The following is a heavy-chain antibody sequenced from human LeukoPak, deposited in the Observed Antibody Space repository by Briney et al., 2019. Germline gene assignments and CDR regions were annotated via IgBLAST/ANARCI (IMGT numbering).Heavy chain of an antibody. V-gene: IGHV1-69*04. Sequence: ASVKVSCKASGGTFSSYAISWVRQAPGQGLEWMGRIIPILGIANYAQKFQGRVTITADKSTSTAYMELSSLRSEDTAVYYCARSPREGSFDYWGQGTLVTVSS. CDR1: GGTFSSYA. CDR2: IIPILGIA. J-gene: IGHJ4*02. CDR3: ARSPREGSFDY. D-gene: IGHD1-26*01.